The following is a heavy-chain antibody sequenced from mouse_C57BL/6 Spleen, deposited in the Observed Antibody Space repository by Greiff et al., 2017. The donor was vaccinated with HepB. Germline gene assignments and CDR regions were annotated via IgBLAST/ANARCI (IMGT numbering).Heavy chain of an antibody. D-gene: IGHD1-1*02. V-gene: IGHV1-80*01. Sequence: VQLQQSGAELVKPGASVKISCKASGYAFSSYWMNWVKQRPGKGLEWIGQIYPGDGDTNYNGKFKGKATLTADKSSSTAYMQLSSLTSEDSAVYFCARRGVAYYYAMDYWGQGTSVTVSS. CDR1: GYAFSSYW. CDR2: IYPGDGDT. CDR3: ARRGVAYYYAMDY. J-gene: IGHJ4*01.